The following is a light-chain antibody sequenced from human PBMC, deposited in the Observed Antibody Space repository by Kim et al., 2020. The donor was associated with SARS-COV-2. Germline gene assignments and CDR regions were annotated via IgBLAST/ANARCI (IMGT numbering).Light chain of an antibody. V-gene: IGLV2-14*03. Sequence: QSALTQPASVSGSPGQSITISCTGTSSDVGGYNSVSWYQQHPGKAPKLMIYDVSNRPSGVSNRFSGSKSGNTASLTISGLQAEDEADYYCGSYSSSSTHCMFGGGTKVTVL. CDR3: GSYSSSSTHCM. J-gene: IGLJ3*02. CDR2: DVS. CDR1: SSDVGGYNS.